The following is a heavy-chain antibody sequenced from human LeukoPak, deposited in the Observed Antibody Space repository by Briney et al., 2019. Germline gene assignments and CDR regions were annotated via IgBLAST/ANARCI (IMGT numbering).Heavy chain of an antibody. Sequence: PGGSLRLSCAASGFTFTRYWMCWVRQAPGKGLEWVANIDQDGSEQYYLDSVEGRFTISRDNAKNSLYLQMDNPRAEDTAVYYCSNGIYSSSYWGRGTLVTVSS. CDR1: GFTFTRYW. D-gene: IGHD6-6*01. V-gene: IGHV3-7*01. CDR2: IDQDGSEQ. CDR3: SNGIYSSSY. J-gene: IGHJ4*02.